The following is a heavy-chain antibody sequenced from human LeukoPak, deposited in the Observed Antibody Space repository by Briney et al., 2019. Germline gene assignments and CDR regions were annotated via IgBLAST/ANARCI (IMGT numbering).Heavy chain of an antibody. CDR3: ARAGYDILTGYSDAEYFQH. CDR2: ISSNGGST. CDR1: GFTFSSYA. Sequence: GGSLRLSCVASGFTFSSYAMHWVRQAPGKGLEYVSAISSNGGSTYYANSVKGRFTISRDNSKNTLYLQMGSLRAEDMAVYYCARAGYDILTGYSDAEYFQHWGQGTLVTVSS. J-gene: IGHJ1*01. D-gene: IGHD3-9*01. V-gene: IGHV3-64*01.